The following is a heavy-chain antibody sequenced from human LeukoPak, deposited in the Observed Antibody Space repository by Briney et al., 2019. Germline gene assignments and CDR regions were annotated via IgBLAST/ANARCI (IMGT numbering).Heavy chain of an antibody. CDR2: ISAYNGNT. Sequence: ASVKVSCKASGYTFTSYGISWVRQAPGQGLEWMGWISAYNGNTNYAQKLQGRVTVTTDTSTSTAYMELRSLRSDDTAVYYCARELSYGDYRPENWFDPWGQGTLVTVSS. CDR1: GYTFTSYG. CDR3: ARELSYGDYRPENWFDP. V-gene: IGHV1-18*01. J-gene: IGHJ5*02. D-gene: IGHD4-17*01.